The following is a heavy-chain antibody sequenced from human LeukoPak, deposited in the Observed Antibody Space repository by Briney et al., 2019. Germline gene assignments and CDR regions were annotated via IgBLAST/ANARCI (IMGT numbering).Heavy chain of an antibody. J-gene: IGHJ4*02. V-gene: IGHV3-23*01. D-gene: IGHD7-27*01. Sequence: GGSLRLSCAASGFTFSTYTMYWVHHPPGKRLEWVSIIGNNGGGIHYADSVKGRFTISRDNFKNALYLQMNSLRVEDTAVYYCAIDPNWGTHSWGQGVLVTVSS. CDR2: IGNNGGGI. CDR3: AIDPNWGTHS. CDR1: GFTFSTYT.